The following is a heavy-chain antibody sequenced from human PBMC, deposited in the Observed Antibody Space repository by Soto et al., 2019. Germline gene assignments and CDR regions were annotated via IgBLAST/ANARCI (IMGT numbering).Heavy chain of an antibody. V-gene: IGHV3-33*01. Sequence: QVQLVESGGGVVQPGRSLRLSCAASGFTFSSYGMHWVRQAPGKGLEWVAVIWYDGSNKYYADSVKGRFTISRDNSKNTLYLQMNSLRNEATAVYYCARDGHPGGNYYYYYMDVWGKGPTVTVSS. J-gene: IGHJ6*03. D-gene: IGHD2-15*01. CDR1: GFTFSSYG. CDR2: IWYDGSNK. CDR3: ARDGHPGGNYYYYYMDV.